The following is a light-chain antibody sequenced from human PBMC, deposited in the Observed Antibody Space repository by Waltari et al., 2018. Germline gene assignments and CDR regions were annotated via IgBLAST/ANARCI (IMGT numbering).Light chain of an antibody. Sequence: QSALTQPASASGSPGQSITTSCTGPSTDVGGPHAVPWYQHHPGKAPTVLIYEVIKRPSGVSSRFSASKSGNTASLTISGLQAEDEADYYCCSYATGITYVFGTGTRVTVL. CDR1: STDVGGPHA. V-gene: IGLV2-23*02. CDR2: EVI. CDR3: CSYATGITYV. J-gene: IGLJ1*01.